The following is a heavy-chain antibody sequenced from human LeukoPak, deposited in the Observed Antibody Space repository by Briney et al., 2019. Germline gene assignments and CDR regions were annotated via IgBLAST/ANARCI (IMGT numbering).Heavy chain of an antibody. V-gene: IGHV1-18*01. CDR1: GYTFTSYG. D-gene: IGHD5-24*01. J-gene: IGHJ4*02. Sequence: ASVKVSCKASGYTFTSYGISWVRQAPGQGLEWMGWISAYNGNTDYAQKFQGRVTMTRDTSTSTVYMELSSLRSEDTAVYYCARDHGTRWLQIHDYWGQGTLVTVSS. CDR2: ISAYNGNT. CDR3: ARDHGTRWLQIHDY.